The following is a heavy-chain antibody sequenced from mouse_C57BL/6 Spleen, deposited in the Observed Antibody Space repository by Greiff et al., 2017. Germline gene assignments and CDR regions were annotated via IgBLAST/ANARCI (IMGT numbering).Heavy chain of an antibody. V-gene: IGHV5-6*01. Sequence: EVQRVESGGDLVKPGGSLKLSCAASGFTFSSYGLSWVRQTPDKRLEWVATISSGGSYTYYPDSVKGRFTISRDNAKNTLYLQMSSLKSEDTAMYYCARLGGYGYAMDYWGQGTSVTVSS. J-gene: IGHJ4*01. CDR3: ARLGGYGYAMDY. D-gene: IGHD2-2*01. CDR2: ISSGGSYT. CDR1: GFTFSSYG.